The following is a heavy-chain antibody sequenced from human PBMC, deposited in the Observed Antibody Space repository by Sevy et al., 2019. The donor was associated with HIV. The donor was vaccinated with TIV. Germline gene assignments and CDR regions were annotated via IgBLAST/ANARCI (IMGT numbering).Heavy chain of an antibody. J-gene: IGHJ4*02. CDR2: FYLGGST. CDR3: XXXXXXXVYYFDY. Sequence: SETLSLTCTVSGYSISSGYYWGWIRQSPGKGLEWIGSFYLGGSTYYNPSLKSRVTISPDSSKNQFSLKLNSVTAADXXXXXXXXXXXXXVYYFDYWGQGTLVTVSS. CDR1: GYSISSGYY. V-gene: IGHV4-38-2*02.